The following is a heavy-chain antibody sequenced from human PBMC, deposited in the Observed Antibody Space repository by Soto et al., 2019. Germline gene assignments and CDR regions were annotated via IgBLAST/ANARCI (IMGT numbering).Heavy chain of an antibody. CDR2: ISSSSSYT. CDR3: ARSNIQLWTSGAFDI. Sequence: PGGSLRLSCAASGFTFSDYYMSWIRQAPGKGLEWVSYISSSSSYTNYADSVKGRFTISRDNAKNSLYLQMNSLRAEDTAVYYCARSNIQLWTSGAFDIWGQGTMVTVSS. CDR1: GFTFSDYY. J-gene: IGHJ3*02. D-gene: IGHD5-18*01. V-gene: IGHV3-11*06.